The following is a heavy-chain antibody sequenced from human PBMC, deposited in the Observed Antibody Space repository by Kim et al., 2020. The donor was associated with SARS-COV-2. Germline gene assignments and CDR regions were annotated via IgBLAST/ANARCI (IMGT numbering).Heavy chain of an antibody. V-gene: IGHV3-23*03. Sequence: GGSLRLSCAASGFTFSSYAMSWVRQAPGKGLEWVSVIYSGGSSTYYADSVKGRFTISRDNSKNTLYLQMNSLRAEDTAVYYCAKWVSGGLRYFDWFMDYWGQGTLVTVSS. J-gene: IGHJ4*02. D-gene: IGHD3-9*01. CDR2: IYSGGSST. CDR1: GFTFSSYA. CDR3: AKWVSGGLRYFDWFMDY.